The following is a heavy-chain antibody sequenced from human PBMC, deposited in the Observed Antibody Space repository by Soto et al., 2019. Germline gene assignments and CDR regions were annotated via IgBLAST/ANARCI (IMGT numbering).Heavy chain of an antibody. J-gene: IGHJ4*02. CDR1: GFTFSNYS. Sequence: GGSLRLSCAASGFTFSNYSMNWIRQAQGKGLEWVSSISSSSSYIYYADSVKGRFTISRDNAKNSLYLQMNSLRAEDTAVYYCARPYSDTAMVPFDYWGQGTLVTVSS. CDR3: ARPYSDTAMVPFDY. CDR2: ISSSSSYI. D-gene: IGHD5-18*01. V-gene: IGHV3-21*01.